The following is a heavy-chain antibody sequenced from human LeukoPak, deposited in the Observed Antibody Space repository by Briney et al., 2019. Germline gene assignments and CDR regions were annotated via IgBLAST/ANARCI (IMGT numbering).Heavy chain of an antibody. J-gene: IGHJ3*02. D-gene: IGHD3-10*02. Sequence: PSEALSLTCTVSGYSISSGYYWGWIRQSPGKGLEWIGSVYYNGNTYYNPSLKGRVTISLDTSKNQFSVKLSSVTAADTAVYYCARKGLGSGSYGAFDMWGQGTMVIVSS. CDR2: VYYNGNT. CDR3: ARKGLGSGSYGAFDM. V-gene: IGHV4-38-2*02. CDR1: GYSISSGYY.